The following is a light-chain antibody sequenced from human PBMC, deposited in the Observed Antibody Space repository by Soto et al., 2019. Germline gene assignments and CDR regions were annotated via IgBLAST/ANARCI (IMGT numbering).Light chain of an antibody. CDR1: QSISSW. Sequence: DIQMTQSPSTLSASVGDRVTITCRASQSISSWLAWYQQQPGKAPKLLSYKASSLESWVPSRFSGSGSGTEFTLTISSLQPDDFATYYCQQDNSYPLTFGGGTKVEIK. J-gene: IGKJ4*01. CDR2: KAS. V-gene: IGKV1-5*03. CDR3: QQDNSYPLT.